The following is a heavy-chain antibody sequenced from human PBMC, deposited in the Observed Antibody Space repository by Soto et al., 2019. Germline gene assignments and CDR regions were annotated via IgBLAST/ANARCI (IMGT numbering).Heavy chain of an antibody. V-gene: IGHV4-34*01. D-gene: IGHD2-2*01. J-gene: IGHJ4*02. CDR3: ARGRGYCSSTSCYAPLDY. Sequence: QVQLQQWGAGLLKPSETLSLTCAVYGGSFSGYYWSWIRQPPGKGLEWIGEINHSGSTNYNPSLKSRVTISVDTSKNQFSLKLSSVTAADTAVYYCARGRGYCSSTSCYAPLDYWGQGTLVTVFS. CDR2: INHSGST. CDR1: GGSFSGYY.